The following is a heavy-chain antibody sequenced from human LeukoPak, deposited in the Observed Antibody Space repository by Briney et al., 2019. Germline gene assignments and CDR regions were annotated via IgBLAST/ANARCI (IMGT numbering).Heavy chain of an antibody. CDR1: GYTFTSYY. CDR2: INPSGGST. J-gene: IGHJ4*02. D-gene: IGHD3-22*01. Sequence: GASVKVSCKASGYTFTSYYMHWVRQAPGQGLEWMGIINPSGGSTSYAQKFQGRVTMTRDTSTSTVYMELSSLRFENTAVYYCARREGSDYDSSGYLDYWGQGTLVTVSS. CDR3: ARREGSDYDSSGYLDY. V-gene: IGHV1-46*01.